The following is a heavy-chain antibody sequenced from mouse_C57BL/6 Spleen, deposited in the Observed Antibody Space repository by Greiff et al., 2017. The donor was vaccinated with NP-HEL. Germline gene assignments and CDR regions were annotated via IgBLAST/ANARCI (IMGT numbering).Heavy chain of an antibody. CDR1: GYTFTSYW. D-gene: IGHD1-1*01. CDR3: ARALITTVVATPYAMDY. V-gene: IGHV1-7*01. Sequence: VQLQQSGAELAKPGASVKLSCKASGYTFTSYWMHWVKQRPGQGLEWIGYINPSSGYTKYNQKFKDKATLTADKSSSTAYMQLSSLTYEDSAVYYCARALITTVVATPYAMDYWGQGTSVTVSS. J-gene: IGHJ4*01. CDR2: INPSSGYT.